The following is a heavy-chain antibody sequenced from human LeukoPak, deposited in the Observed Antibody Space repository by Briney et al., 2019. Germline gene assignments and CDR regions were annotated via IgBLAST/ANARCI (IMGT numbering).Heavy chain of an antibody. CDR1: EGTFSSYA. CDR2: IIPIFGTA. V-gene: IGHV1-69*13. J-gene: IGHJ4*02. D-gene: IGHD1-26*01. CDR3: ARTLPASYDFDY. Sequence: SVKVSCKASEGTFSSYAISWVRQAPGQGLEWMGGIIPIFGTANYAQKFQGRVTITADESTSTAYMELSSLRSEDTAVYYCARTLPASYDFDYWGQGTLVTVSS.